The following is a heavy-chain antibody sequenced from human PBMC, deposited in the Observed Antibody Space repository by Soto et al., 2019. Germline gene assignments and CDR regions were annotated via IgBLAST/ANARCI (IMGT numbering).Heavy chain of an antibody. D-gene: IGHD3-22*01. V-gene: IGHV3-72*01. Sequence: PGGSLRLSCAASGFTFSDHYMDWVRQAPGKGLEWVGRTRNKANSYTTEYAASVKGRFTISRDDSKNSLYLQMNSLKTEDTAVYYCARVGRGYYDSSGYYYVGPASYYYYGMDVWGQGTTVTVSS. CDR1: GFTFSDHY. J-gene: IGHJ6*02. CDR2: TRNKANSYTT. CDR3: ARVGRGYYDSSGYYYVGPASYYYYGMDV.